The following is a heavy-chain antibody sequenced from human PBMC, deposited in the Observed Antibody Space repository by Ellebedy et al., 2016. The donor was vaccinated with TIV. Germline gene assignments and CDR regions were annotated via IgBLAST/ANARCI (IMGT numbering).Heavy chain of an antibody. CDR2: ISAYNGNT. CDR3: ARERVVVVAAPISDPPRFDP. Sequence: AASVKVSCKASGYTFTSYGISWVRQAPGQGLEWMGWISAYNGNTNYAQKLQGRVTMTTDTSTSTAYMELRSLRSDDTAVYYCARERVVVVAAPISDPPRFDPWGQGTLVTVSS. CDR1: GYTFTSYG. J-gene: IGHJ5*02. D-gene: IGHD2-15*01. V-gene: IGHV1-18*01.